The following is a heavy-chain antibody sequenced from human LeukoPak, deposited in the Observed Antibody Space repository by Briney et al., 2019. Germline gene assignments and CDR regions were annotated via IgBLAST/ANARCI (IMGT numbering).Heavy chain of an antibody. CDR2: IYHSGST. D-gene: IGHD5-12*01. V-gene: IGHV4-4*02. CDR1: GGSISSSNW. J-gene: IGHJ6*02. Sequence: SETLSLTCAVSGGSISSSNWWSWVRQPPGKGLEWIGEIYHSGSTNYNPSLKSRVTISVDKSKNQFSLKLSSVTAADTAVYYCARDRATITEYYYYYGMDVWGQGTTVTVSS. CDR3: ARDRATITEYYYYYGMDV.